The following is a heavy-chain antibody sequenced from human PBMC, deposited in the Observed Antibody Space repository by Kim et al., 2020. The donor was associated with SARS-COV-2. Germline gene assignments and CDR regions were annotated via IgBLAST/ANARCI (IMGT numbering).Heavy chain of an antibody. V-gene: IGHV3-33*08. Sequence: GGSLRLSCAASGFTFSSYGMHWVRQAPGKGLEWVAVIWYDGSNKYYADSVKGRFTISRDNSKNTLYLQMNSLRAEDTAVYYCAREHYDIIGSYGGDFDYWGQETLVTVSS. J-gene: IGHJ4*02. D-gene: IGHD3-22*01. CDR1: GFTFSSYG. CDR3: AREHYDIIGSYGGDFDY. CDR2: IWYDGSNK.